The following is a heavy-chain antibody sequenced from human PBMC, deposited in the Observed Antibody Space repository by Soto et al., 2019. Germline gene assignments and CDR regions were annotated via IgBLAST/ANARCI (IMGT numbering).Heavy chain of an antibody. D-gene: IGHD1-26*01. Sequence: SETLSLTCTVSGGAISSYYWSLIRQPPGKGLEWIGYIHHTGHTMYNPSLESRVIISVDTSKNRFSLRLNSVTAADTAVYYCATQEVGGSYVYTFDPWGQGTLVTVSS. CDR1: GGAISSYY. CDR2: IHHTGHT. CDR3: ATQEVGGSYVYTFDP. V-gene: IGHV4-4*08. J-gene: IGHJ5*02.